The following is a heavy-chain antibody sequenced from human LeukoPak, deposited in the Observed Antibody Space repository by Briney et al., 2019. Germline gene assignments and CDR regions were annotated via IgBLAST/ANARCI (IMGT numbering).Heavy chain of an antibody. D-gene: IGHD3-3*01. J-gene: IGHJ4*02. Sequence: PSETLSLTCAVSGGSISSNNWWTWVRQPPGKGLERVGEIYHDGRTNYNPSLKSRITISLDQSSDQLSLTLTSVTAADTAVYYCARWTSLYDFWSGYYSDWGQGTLVTVSS. V-gene: IGHV4-4*02. CDR2: IYHDGRT. CDR1: GGSISSNNW. CDR3: ARWTSLYDFWSGYYSD.